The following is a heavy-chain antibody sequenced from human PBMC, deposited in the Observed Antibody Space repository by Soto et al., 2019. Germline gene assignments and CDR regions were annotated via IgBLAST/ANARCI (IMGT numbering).Heavy chain of an antibody. CDR3: AHRPSYDILAFGYFDY. CDR1: GFSLSTSGVG. V-gene: IGHV2-5*01. D-gene: IGHD3-9*01. Sequence: QITLKESGPTLVKPTQTLTLTCTFSGFSLSTSGVGVGWIRQPPGKALEWLALIYWNDDKRYSPSLKSRLTITKDTSKNQVVLTMTNMDPVDTATYYCAHRPSYDILAFGYFDYWGQGTLVTVSS. CDR2: IYWNDDK. J-gene: IGHJ4*02.